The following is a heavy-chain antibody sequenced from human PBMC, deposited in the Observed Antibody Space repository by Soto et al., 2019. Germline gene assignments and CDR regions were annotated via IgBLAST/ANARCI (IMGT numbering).Heavy chain of an antibody. CDR1: GGSINTFY. CDR3: AREYRTSSQFDY. CDR2: IFSSGST. J-gene: IGHJ4*02. Sequence: SETLSLTCTVSGGSINTFYWSWVRQPAGKGLEWIGRIFSSGSTSFNPSLESRVAMSVDTSKNHFSLNLSSVTAADMAIYYCAREYRTSSQFDYWGQGTLVTVSS. V-gene: IGHV4-4*07. D-gene: IGHD6-6*01.